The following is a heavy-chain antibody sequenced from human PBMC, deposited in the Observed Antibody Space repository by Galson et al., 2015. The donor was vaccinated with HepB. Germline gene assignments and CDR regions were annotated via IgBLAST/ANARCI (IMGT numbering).Heavy chain of an antibody. J-gene: IGHJ4*02. CDR2: IIPIFGTA. V-gene: IGHV1-69*13. D-gene: IGHD3-22*01. CDR3: ARDSNGYYDSSGYSTFDY. Sequence: SVKVSCKASGGTFSSYAISWVRQAPGQGLEWMGGIIPIFGTANYAQKFQGRVTITADESTSTAYMELSSLRSEDTAVYYCARDSNGYYDSSGYSTFDYWGQGTLVTVSS. CDR1: GGTFSSYA.